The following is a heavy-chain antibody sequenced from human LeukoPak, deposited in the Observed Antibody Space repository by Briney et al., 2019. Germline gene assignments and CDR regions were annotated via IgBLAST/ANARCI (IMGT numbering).Heavy chain of an antibody. CDR3: ARDDSGDYLGWFDS. Sequence: GGSLRLSCAASGFTSNTYSMNWVRQAPGKGLEWVSYISSTSNIIHYADSVKGRFTISRDNAKNSLFLQMNSLRAEDTAVYYCARDDSGDYLGWFDSWGQGTLVTVSS. D-gene: IGHD4-17*01. CDR1: GFTSNTYS. V-gene: IGHV3-48*04. CDR2: ISSTSNII. J-gene: IGHJ5*01.